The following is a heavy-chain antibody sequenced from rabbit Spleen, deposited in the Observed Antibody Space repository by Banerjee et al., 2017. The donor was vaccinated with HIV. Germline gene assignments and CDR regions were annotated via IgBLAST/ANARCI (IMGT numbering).Heavy chain of an antibody. V-gene: IGHV1S40*01. J-gene: IGHJ6*01. Sequence: QSLEESGGGLVKPGASLTLTCKASGFSFNSGYDMCWVRQAPGKGLEWIACIYAGSSGSTYSATWAKGRFTISKPSSTTVTLQMTSLTAADTATYFCARDLVTAIGWNFALWGQGTLVTVS. D-gene: IGHD7-1*01. CDR2: IYAGSSGST. CDR3: ARDLVTAIGWNFAL. CDR1: GFSFNSGYD.